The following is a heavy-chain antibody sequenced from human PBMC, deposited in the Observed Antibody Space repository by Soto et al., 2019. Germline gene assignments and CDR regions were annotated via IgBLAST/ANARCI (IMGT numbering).Heavy chain of an antibody. Sequence: QVQLVQSGAEVKKSGASVKVSCKPSGYSFSDYFIQWVRQAPGQGLEWVAWINPKTAATNYAKKFQGRVSLTWATSSTAAYMELTRLRPDDTAVYYCARIKWGLNYYNGMDVWGQGTRVIVSS. CDR1: GYSFSDYF. D-gene: IGHD1-26*01. CDR2: INPKTAAT. J-gene: IGHJ6*02. V-gene: IGHV1-2*02. CDR3: ARIKWGLNYYNGMDV.